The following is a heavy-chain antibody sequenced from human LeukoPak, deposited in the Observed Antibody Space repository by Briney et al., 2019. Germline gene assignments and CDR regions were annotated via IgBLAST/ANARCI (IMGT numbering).Heavy chain of an antibody. CDR3: ARGKWTYDFWSGYNYGMDV. D-gene: IGHD3-3*01. CDR1: GGSISSGGYY. V-gene: IGHV4-31*03. Sequence: SETLSLTCTVSGGSISSGGYYWSWIRQHPGKGLEWIGYIYYSGSTYYNPSLKSRVTISVDTSKNQFSLKLSSVTAADTAVYYCARGKWTYDFWSGYNYGMDVWGQGTTVTVSS. J-gene: IGHJ6*02. CDR2: IYYSGST.